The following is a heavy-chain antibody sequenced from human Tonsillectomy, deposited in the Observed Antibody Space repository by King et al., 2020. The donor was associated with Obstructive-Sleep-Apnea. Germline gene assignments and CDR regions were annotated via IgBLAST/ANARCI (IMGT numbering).Heavy chain of an antibody. V-gene: IGHV4-59*08. D-gene: IGHD3-22*01. J-gene: IGHJ4*02. CDR3: ARHDYNSGYFGVFDS. CDR1: GGSISTYY. Sequence: VQLQESGPGLVKPSETLSLTCTVSGGSISTYYWSWIRQPPGKGLEYIGNIYFSGSSNYNPSLKSRVTISVYTSKNQFSLKLRSVTAADTAVYYCARHDYNSGYFGVFDSWGQGALVTVSS. CDR2: IYFSGSS.